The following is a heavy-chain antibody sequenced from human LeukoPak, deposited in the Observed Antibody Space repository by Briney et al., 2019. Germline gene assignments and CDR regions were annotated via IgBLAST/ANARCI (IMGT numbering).Heavy chain of an antibody. CDR3: ARGLGSYYNSGSFDP. J-gene: IGHJ5*02. Sequence: GASVKVSCKASGYTFTSYDINWVRQATGQGLEWMGWMNPNSGNTGYAQKFQGRVIFTRNTSISTAHMELSSLRSEDTAVYYCARGLGSYYNSGSFDPWGQGTLVTVSS. V-gene: IGHV1-8*03. CDR2: MNPNSGNT. D-gene: IGHD1-26*01. CDR1: GYTFTSYD.